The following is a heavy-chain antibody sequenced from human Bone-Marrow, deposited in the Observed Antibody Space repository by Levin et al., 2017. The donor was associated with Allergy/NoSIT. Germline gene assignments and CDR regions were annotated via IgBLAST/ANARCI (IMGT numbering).Heavy chain of an antibody. D-gene: IGHD1-26*01. CDR2: TDSTGRTT. V-gene: IGHV3-48*01. Sequence: GESLKISCAPSGFMFRTYSMNWVRQVPGEGLEWIAYTDSTGRTTDYADSVRGRFTISRDNARNLLFLHMNRLSAEDTAVYYCVKGMGDLVGAWFDPWGQGTLVTVSS. J-gene: IGHJ5*02. CDR3: VKGMGDLVGAWFDP. CDR1: GFMFRTYS.